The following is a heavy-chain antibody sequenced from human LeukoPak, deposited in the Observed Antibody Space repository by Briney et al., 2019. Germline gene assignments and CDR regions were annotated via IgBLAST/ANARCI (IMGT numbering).Heavy chain of an antibody. D-gene: IGHD3-16*02. J-gene: IGHJ4*02. CDR1: GGSISSSSYY. Sequence: SETLSLTCTVSGGSISSSSYYWGWIRQPPGKGLEWIGSMYYSGSTYYNPSLKSRVTISVDTSKNQFSLKLNSVTAADTDVYYCARRNYEYVWGSYRHGFYWGQGTLVTVSS. CDR2: MYYSGST. V-gene: IGHV4-39*01. CDR3: ARRNYEYVWGSYRHGFY.